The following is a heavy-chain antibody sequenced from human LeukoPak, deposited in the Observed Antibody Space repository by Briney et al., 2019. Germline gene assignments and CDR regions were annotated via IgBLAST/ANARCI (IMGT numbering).Heavy chain of an antibody. Sequence: PGRSLRLSCAASGFTFSSYAMHWVRQAPGKGLEWVAVISYDGSNKYYADSVKGRFNISRDNSKNTLYLQMNSLRAEDTAVYYCAKSSGWYVGWIDYWGQGTLVTVSS. J-gene: IGHJ4*02. D-gene: IGHD6-19*01. CDR2: ISYDGSNK. CDR1: GFTFSSYA. CDR3: AKSSGWYVGWIDY. V-gene: IGHV3-30*07.